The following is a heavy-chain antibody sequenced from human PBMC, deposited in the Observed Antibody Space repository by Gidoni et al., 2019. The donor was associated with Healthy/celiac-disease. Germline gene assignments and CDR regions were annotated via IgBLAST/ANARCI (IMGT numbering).Heavy chain of an antibody. Sequence: QVQLQESGPGLVKPSETLSLTCTVSGGSISSYYWSWIRQPPGKGLEWIGYIYYSGSTNYNPSLKSRVTISVDTSKNQFSLKLSSVTAADTAVYYCARVYYDSSGFKFDYWGQGTLVTVSS. V-gene: IGHV4-59*01. CDR2: IYYSGST. J-gene: IGHJ4*02. CDR1: GGSISSYY. CDR3: ARVYYDSSGFKFDY. D-gene: IGHD3-22*01.